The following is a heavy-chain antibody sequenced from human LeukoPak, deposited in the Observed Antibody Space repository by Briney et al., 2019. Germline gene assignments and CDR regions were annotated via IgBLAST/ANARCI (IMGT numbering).Heavy chain of an antibody. D-gene: IGHD6-6*01. CDR1: GFTFKTHA. CDR3: ARGPEYSSSYWFDP. CDR2: INHSGST. V-gene: IGHV4-34*01. Sequence: GSLRLSCAASGFTFKTHAMSWIRQPPGKGLEWIGEINHSGSTNYNPSLKSRVTISVDTSKNQFSLKLSSVTAADTAVYYCARGPEYSSSYWFDPWGQGTLVTVSS. J-gene: IGHJ5*02.